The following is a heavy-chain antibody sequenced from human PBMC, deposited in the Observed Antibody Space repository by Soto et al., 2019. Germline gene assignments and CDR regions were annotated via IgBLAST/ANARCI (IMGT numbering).Heavy chain of an antibody. V-gene: IGHV3-64D*06. CDR1: GFTFSSYA. CDR2: ISSNGGST. J-gene: IGHJ6*02. CDR3: VKDYYDFFWVSGMDV. D-gene: IGHD3-3*01. Sequence: PGGSLRLSCSASGFTFSSYAMHWVRQAPGKGLEYVSAISSNGGSTYYADSVKGRFTISRDNSKNTLYLQMSSLRAEDTAVYYCVKDYYDFFWVSGMDVWGQGTTVTVSS.